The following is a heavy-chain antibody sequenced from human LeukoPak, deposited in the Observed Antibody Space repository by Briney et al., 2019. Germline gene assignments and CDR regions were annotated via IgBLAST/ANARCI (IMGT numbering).Heavy chain of an antibody. CDR3: ARQGRGSVAGHDAFDI. CDR1: GGSISSSSYY. Sequence: PSETLSLTCTVSGGSISSSSYYWGWIRQPPGKGLEWIGSIYYSGSTYYNPSLKSRVTISVDTSKNQFSLKLSSVTAADTAVYYCARQGRGSVAGHDAFDIWGQGTMVTVSS. J-gene: IGHJ3*02. CDR2: IYYSGST. D-gene: IGHD6-19*01. V-gene: IGHV4-39*01.